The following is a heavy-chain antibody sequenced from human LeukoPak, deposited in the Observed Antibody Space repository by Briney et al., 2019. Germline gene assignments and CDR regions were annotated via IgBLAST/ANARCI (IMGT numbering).Heavy chain of an antibody. V-gene: IGHV3-23*01. CDR2: ISGGGGST. Sequence: PGGSLRHSCAASGFTFTSYSMNWVRQAPGKGLEWVSTISGGGGSTYYADSVKGRFTISRDNSKSTLYLQVNSLRAEDTAVYYCAKGGKWDVTPFDYWGQGTLVTVSS. J-gene: IGHJ4*02. CDR3: AKGGKWDVTPFDY. CDR1: GFTFTSYS. D-gene: IGHD1-26*01.